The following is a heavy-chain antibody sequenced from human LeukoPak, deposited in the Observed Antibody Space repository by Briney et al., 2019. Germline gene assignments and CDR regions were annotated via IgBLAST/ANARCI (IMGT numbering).Heavy chain of an antibody. D-gene: IGHD2-15*01. CDR1: GFTFSSYA. V-gene: IGHV3-23*01. Sequence: GGSLRLSCAASGFTFSSYAMSWVRQAPGKGLEWVSAISGSGGSTYYADSVKGRFTISRDNSKNTLYLQMNSLRAEDTAVYYCAKVTRYCSGGSCSYYYYMDVWGKGTTVTVSS. CDR3: AKVTRYCSGGSCSYYYYMDV. CDR2: ISGSGGST. J-gene: IGHJ6*03.